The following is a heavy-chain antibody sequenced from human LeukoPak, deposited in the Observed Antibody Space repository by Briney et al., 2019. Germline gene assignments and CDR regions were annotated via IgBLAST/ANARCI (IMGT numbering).Heavy chain of an antibody. CDR1: GGSISSGDYY. V-gene: IGHV4-30-4*08. J-gene: IGHJ4*02. Sequence: SSETLSLTCTVSGGSISSGDYYWSWIRQPPGKGLEWIGYIYYSGSTYYNPSLKSRVTISVDTSKNQFSLKLSSVTAADTAVYYCARDVGGGAFDYWGQGTLVTVSS. CDR2: IYYSGST. CDR3: ARDVGGGAFDY. D-gene: IGHD1-26*01.